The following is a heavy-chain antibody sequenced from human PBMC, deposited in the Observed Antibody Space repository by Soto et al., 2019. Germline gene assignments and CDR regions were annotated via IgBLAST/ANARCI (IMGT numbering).Heavy chain of an antibody. CDR3: ARVSGSGSYYRATYSFDY. D-gene: IGHD3-10*01. J-gene: IGHJ4*02. V-gene: IGHV4-30-4*01. CDR1: GGSISSGDHY. CDR2: IYYSGST. Sequence: SETLSLTCAVSGGSISSGDHYWWWSRQPPGKDLEWIGYIYYSGSTYYNPSLKRRVTISVDTSKNQFSLRLSSVTAADTDVDFCARVSGSGSYYRATYSFDYWGQGTLVTVSS.